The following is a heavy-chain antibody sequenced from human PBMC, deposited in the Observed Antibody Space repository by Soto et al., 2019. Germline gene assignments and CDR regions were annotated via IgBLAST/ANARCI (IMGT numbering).Heavy chain of an antibody. CDR3: ARGDELGPTTSFDF. V-gene: IGHV3-21*01. CDR2: ISDRSSYI. Sequence: LRLSCVASGISFSSSRMNWVRQAPGKGLEWLSSISDRSSYIYYADSVKGRFTISRDNSKNSLYLQMNSLRGEDTAVYYCARGDELGPTTSFDFWGQGALVTVSS. D-gene: IGHD1-26*01. J-gene: IGHJ4*02. CDR1: GISFSSSR.